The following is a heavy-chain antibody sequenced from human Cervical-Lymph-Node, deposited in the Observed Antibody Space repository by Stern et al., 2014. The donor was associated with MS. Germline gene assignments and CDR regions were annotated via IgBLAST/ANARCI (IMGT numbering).Heavy chain of an antibody. J-gene: IGHJ4*02. CDR3: AREKAAADGFDY. CDR2: IIPVFGTT. CDR1: GGTFSNS. Sequence: QVQLVQSGAEIVKPESSVKVSCKASGGTFSNSISWVRQAPGGGLEWMGNIIPVFGTTNYAKSFQGIITITADESTTTAYVDLSSLTPADTAVYYCAREKAAADGFDYWGQGTLVTVSS. D-gene: IGHD6-13*01. V-gene: IGHV1-69*18.